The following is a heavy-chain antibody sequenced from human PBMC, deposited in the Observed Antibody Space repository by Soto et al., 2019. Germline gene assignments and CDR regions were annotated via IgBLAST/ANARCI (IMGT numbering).Heavy chain of an antibody. CDR2: IDPSDSYT. Sequence: GESLKISCKGSGYSFTSYWISWVRQMPGKGLEWMGRIDPSDSYTNYSPSSQGHVTISADKSISTAYLQWSSLKASDTAMYYCAILNSIAAVYSILGMDVWGQGTTVTVSS. V-gene: IGHV5-10-1*01. CDR1: GYSFTSYW. J-gene: IGHJ6*02. CDR3: AILNSIAAVYSILGMDV. D-gene: IGHD6-25*01.